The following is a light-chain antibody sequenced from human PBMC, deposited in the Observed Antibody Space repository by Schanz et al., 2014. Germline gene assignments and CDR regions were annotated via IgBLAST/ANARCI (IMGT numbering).Light chain of an antibody. J-gene: IGLJ3*02. CDR1: GSADGAFTY. CDR2: DVS. CDR3: CSYAGSNTVV. Sequence: QSVLTQPASVSGSPGQSITISCTATGSADGAFTYVSWYQQHPGKAPKLMIYDVSNRPSGVSNRFSGSKSGNTASLTISGLQAEDEADYYCCSYAGSNTVVFGGGTKLTVL. V-gene: IGLV2-14*01.